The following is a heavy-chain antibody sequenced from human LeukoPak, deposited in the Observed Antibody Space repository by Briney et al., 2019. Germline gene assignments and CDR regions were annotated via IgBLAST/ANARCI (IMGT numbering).Heavy chain of an antibody. Sequence: GASVKVSCKASGYTFTGYYMHWVRQAPGQGLEWMGWINPNSGGTNYAQKFQGRVTMTRDTSISTAYMELSRLRSDDTAVYHCASALAEMATTSTDYWGQGTLVTVSS. V-gene: IGHV1-2*02. CDR3: ASALAEMATTSTDY. D-gene: IGHD5-24*01. CDR1: GYTFTGYY. J-gene: IGHJ4*02. CDR2: INPNSGGT.